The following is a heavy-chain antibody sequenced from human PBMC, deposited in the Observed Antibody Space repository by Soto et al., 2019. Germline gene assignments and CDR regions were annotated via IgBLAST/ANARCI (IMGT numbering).Heavy chain of an antibody. CDR1: GGSISSGDYY. CDR2: IYYSGST. J-gene: IGHJ4*02. V-gene: IGHV4-30-4*01. Sequence: SETLSLTCTVSGGSISSGDYYWSWIRQPPGKGLEWIGYIYYSGSTYYNPSLKSRVTISVDTSKNQFSLKLSSVTAADTAVYYCARGRFPYYFDYWGQGTLVTVSS. D-gene: IGHD3-3*01. CDR3: ARGRFPYYFDY.